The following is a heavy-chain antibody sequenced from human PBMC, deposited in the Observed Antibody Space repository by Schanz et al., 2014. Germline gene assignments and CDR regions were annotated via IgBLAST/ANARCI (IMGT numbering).Heavy chain of an antibody. V-gene: IGHV3-33*08. CDR3: AKLSSSGRLAGYFDY. D-gene: IGHD6-19*01. Sequence: VQLLESGGGLVQPGGSLRLSCEASGFDFNSYSMNWVRQAPGKGLEWVAVIWSDGSTKYYADSVKGRFSISRDYSKNTLYLQMSSLRAEDTAIYYCAKLSSSGRLAGYFDYWGQGALVTVSS. CDR1: GFDFNSYS. CDR2: IWSDGSTK. J-gene: IGHJ4*02.